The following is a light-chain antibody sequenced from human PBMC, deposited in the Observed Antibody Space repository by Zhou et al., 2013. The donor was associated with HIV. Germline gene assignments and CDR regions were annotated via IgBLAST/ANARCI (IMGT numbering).Light chain of an antibody. CDR3: QQGYSTPLT. J-gene: IGKJ4*01. CDR2: AAS. V-gene: IGKV1-39*01. Sequence: DIQMTQSPSSLSASVGDRVTVTCRASQSISSLNWYQQKPGKAPKLLIYAASTLQSGVPSRFSGSGSGTDFTLTISSLQPEDFATYYCQQGYSTPLTFGGGTKVEI. CDR1: QSISS.